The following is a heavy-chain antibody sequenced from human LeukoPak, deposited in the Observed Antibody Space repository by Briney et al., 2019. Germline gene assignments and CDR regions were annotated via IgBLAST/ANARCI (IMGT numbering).Heavy chain of an antibody. D-gene: IGHD3-10*01. CDR2: IYHSGST. J-gene: IGHJ5*02. CDR1: GGSISSSNW. V-gene: IGHV4-4*02. Sequence: PSETLSLTCAVSGGSISSSNWWSWVRQPPGKGLEWIGEIYHSGSTNYNPSLKSRVTISVDKSKNQFSLKLSSVTAADTAVYYCARVRYGRGTGSGIGWFDPWGQGTLVTVSS. CDR3: ARVRYGRGTGSGIGWFDP.